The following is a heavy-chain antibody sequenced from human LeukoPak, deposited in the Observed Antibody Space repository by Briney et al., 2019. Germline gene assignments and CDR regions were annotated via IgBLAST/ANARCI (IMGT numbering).Heavy chain of an antibody. CDR2: IYWNDDN. CDR3: AHYGDYRFMYYFDY. D-gene: IGHD4-17*01. CDR1: GFSLSPSGVS. Sequence: SGPTLVNPTQTLTLTCTFSGFSLSPSGVSVGWVRQPPGKALEWLALIYWNDDNRCSPFLKSRLTIMKDTSKNQVVLIMTNMDPVDTATYYCAHYGDYRFMYYFDYWGQGTPVTVSS. V-gene: IGHV2-5*01. J-gene: IGHJ4*02.